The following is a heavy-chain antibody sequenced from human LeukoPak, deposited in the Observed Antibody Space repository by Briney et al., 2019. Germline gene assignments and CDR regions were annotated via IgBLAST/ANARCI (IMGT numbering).Heavy chain of an antibody. CDR2: IYYSGST. V-gene: IGHV4-39*01. CDR3: ARRTVSSTDQ. D-gene: IGHD4-17*01. Sequence: PSETLSLTCTVSGGSISSSSYYWGWIRQPPGKGLEWIGSIYYSGSTYYNPSLKSRVSISEDTSKNQFSLKLSSVTAADTAVYYCARRTVSSTDQWGQGTLVTVSS. J-gene: IGHJ4*02. CDR1: GGSISSSSYY.